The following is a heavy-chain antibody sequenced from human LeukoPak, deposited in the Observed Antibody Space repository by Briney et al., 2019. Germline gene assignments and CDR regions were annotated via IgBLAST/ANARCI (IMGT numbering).Heavy chain of an antibody. D-gene: IGHD3-16*01. V-gene: IGHV4-39*02. CDR3: ARDRTFGGVEQSYYFDY. CDR2: IYYTGST. J-gene: IGHJ4*02. Sequence: SETLSLTCTVSGGSISSSSYYWGWIRQPPGKGLEWIGSIYYTGSTYYNPSLKSRVTFSVDTSKNQFSLKLSSVTAADTAVYYCARDRTFGGVEQSYYFDYWGQGTLVTVSS. CDR1: GGSISSSSYY.